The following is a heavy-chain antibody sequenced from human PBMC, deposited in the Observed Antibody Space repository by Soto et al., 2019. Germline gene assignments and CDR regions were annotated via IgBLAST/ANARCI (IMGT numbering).Heavy chain of an antibody. CDR2: ISYDGSNK. V-gene: IGHV3-30-3*01. J-gene: IGHJ4*02. Sequence: QVQLVESGGGVVQPGRSLRLSCAASGFTFSSYAMHWVRQAPGKGLEWVAVISYDGSNKYYADSVKGRFTISRDNSKNTLYLQMNSLRAEDTAVYYCARDRGRAYDYWGQGTLVTVS. CDR3: ARDRGRAYDY. CDR1: GFTFSSYA. D-gene: IGHD3-10*01.